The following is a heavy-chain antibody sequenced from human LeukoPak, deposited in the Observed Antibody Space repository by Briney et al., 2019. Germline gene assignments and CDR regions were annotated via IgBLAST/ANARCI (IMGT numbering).Heavy chain of an antibody. CDR3: ARDPYSSGVNWFDP. Sequence: GPSLRLSCAASGFTFSSYGMHWVRQAPGKGLEWVAVIWYDGSNKYYADSVKGRFTISRDNSKNTLYLQMNSLRAEDTAVYYCARDPYSSGVNWFDPWGQGTLVTVSS. J-gene: IGHJ5*02. CDR1: GFTFSSYG. CDR2: IWYDGSNK. V-gene: IGHV3-33*01. D-gene: IGHD6-25*01.